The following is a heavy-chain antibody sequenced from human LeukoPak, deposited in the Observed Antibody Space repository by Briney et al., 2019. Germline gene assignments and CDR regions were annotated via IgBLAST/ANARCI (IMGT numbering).Heavy chain of an antibody. Sequence: GESLRLSCKGSGYSFTSYWIGWVRQMPGKGLEWMGIIYPGDSDTRYSPSFQGQVTISADKSISTAYLQWSSLKASDTAMYYCARRYYGSGSYYNWFDPWGQGTLVTVSS. CDR3: ARRYYGSGSYYNWFDP. D-gene: IGHD3-10*01. CDR1: GYSFTSYW. V-gene: IGHV5-51*01. CDR2: IYPGDSDT. J-gene: IGHJ5*02.